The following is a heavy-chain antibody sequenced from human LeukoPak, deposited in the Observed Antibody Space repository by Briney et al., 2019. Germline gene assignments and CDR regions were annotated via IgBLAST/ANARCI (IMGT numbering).Heavy chain of an antibody. V-gene: IGHV3-48*01. CDR3: ARVRAVVAAIPTPYFDY. J-gene: IGHJ4*02. CDR1: GFTYSSYS. CDR2: ISSSSSTI. D-gene: IGHD2-15*01. Sequence: GXXRLSCAASGFTYSSYSMNWVRQAPGKGLEWVSYISSSSSTIYYADSVKGRFTISRDNAKNSLYLQMNSLRAEDTAVYYCARVRAVVAAIPTPYFDYWGQGTLVTVSS.